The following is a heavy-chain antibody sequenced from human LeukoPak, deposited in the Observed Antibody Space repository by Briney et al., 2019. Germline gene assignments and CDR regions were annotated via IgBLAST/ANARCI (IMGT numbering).Heavy chain of an antibody. CDR3: ARGFEYGSFDY. J-gene: IGHJ4*02. CDR1: GGTFSSYA. V-gene: IGHV1-69*04. CDR2: IIPILGIA. D-gene: IGHD2/OR15-2a*01. Sequence: GASVKVSCKASGGTFSSYAISWVRQAPGPGLEWMGRIIPILGIANYAQKLQGRVTITADKSTSTAYMELSSLRSEDTAVYYCARGFEYGSFDYWGQGTLVTVSS.